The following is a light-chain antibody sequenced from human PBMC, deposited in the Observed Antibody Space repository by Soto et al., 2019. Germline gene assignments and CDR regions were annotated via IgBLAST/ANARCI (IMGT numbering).Light chain of an antibody. CDR3: QQRSIWPLT. CDR1: QSVSSY. CDR2: DAS. Sequence: EIVLTQSPATLSLSPGERATLSCRASQSVSSYLAWYQQKPGQAPRLLIYDASNRATGIPARFSGSGSGTDFTLTISSLETEDLAVYSCQQRSIWPLTFGGGNKGEIK. V-gene: IGKV3-11*01. J-gene: IGKJ4*01.